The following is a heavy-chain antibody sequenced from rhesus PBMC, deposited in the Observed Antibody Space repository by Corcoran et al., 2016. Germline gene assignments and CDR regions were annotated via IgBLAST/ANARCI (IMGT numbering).Heavy chain of an antibody. CDR3: AIEGFMVAHCSDSGCSYGSGGLDS. J-gene: IGHJ6*01. CDR2: IYGSSTST. Sequence: QVQLQESGPGVVKPSATLSLTCAVSGGSLSDSYLLSWIRAPPGQGLEWIGYIYGSSTSTTYNPSLKRRVTITKDTSKNQFSLKLSSVTAADTAVYYCAIEGFMVAHCSDSGCSYGSGGLDSWGQGVVVTVSS. D-gene: IGHD2-33*01. V-gene: IGHV4S10*01. CDR1: GGSLSDSYL.